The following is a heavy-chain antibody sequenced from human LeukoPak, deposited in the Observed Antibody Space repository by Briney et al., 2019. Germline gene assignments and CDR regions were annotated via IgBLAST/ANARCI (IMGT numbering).Heavy chain of an antibody. V-gene: IGHV3-7*01. CDR2: IKQDGSDK. J-gene: IGHJ6*03. D-gene: IGHD2-21*02. CDR1: GFTFSNHW. Sequence: GGSLRLSCVDSGFTFSNHWMSWVRQAPGKGLEWVANIKQDGSDKYYVDSVKGRFTISRDNAKNSLYLHMNSLRADDTAVYYCARIPAGVATRKGKLYYYYYYMDVWGKGTTVTVSS. CDR3: ARIPAGVATRKGKLYYYYYYMDV.